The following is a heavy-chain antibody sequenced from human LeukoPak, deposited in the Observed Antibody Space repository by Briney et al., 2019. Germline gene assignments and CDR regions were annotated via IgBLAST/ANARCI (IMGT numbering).Heavy chain of an antibody. CDR2: MNPNSGRA. CDR1: EYTFNYCY. V-gene: IGHV1-2*02. CDR3: TRTNPQLGRRDFFDL. Sequence: ASVKVSCMASEYTFNYCYIHWVRQAPGQGLEGMGWMNPNSGRADSAQKFQGRVTIPSVTSISTAYLDLTRLTSDDTAVYYCTRTNPQLGRRDFFDLWGQGTLDSVSS. D-gene: IGHD6-6*01. J-gene: IGHJ4*02.